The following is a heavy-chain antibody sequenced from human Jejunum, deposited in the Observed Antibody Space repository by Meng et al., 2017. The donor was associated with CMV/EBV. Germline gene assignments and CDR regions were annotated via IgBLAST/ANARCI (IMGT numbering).Heavy chain of an antibody. Sequence: SGATFRNRAINWVRQAPGQGLEWMGGIIPMLDIETYARKFRGRVAITADKSTATAYLELSSLKSDDSAVYYCARVPQQLVRGYFDIWGQGTLVTVSS. CDR2: IIPMLDIE. CDR1: GATFRNRA. D-gene: IGHD6-13*01. J-gene: IGHJ4*02. CDR3: ARVPQQLVRGYFDI. V-gene: IGHV1-69*17.